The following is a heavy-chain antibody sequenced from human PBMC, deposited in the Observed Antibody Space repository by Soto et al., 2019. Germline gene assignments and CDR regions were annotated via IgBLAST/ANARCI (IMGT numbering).Heavy chain of an antibody. V-gene: IGHV1-18*01. CDR3: ARVHSSFYYYYGMDV. D-gene: IGHD6-6*01. Sequence: AAMEVSWLASVYAVSSCGSMWVRQAAIQGLEWLGWISAYNGNTNYAQKLQGRVTMTTDTSTSTAYMELRSLRSDDTAVYYCARVHSSFYYYYGMDVWGQGTKVTFSS. CDR1: VYAVSSCG. CDR2: ISAYNGNT. J-gene: IGHJ6*02.